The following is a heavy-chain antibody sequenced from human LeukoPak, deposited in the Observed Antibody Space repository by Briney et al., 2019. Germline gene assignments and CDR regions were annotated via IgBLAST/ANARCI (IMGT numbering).Heavy chain of an antibody. J-gene: IGHJ4*02. D-gene: IGHD1-14*01. CDR2: ISGSGGST. CDR1: GFTFSSYA. Sequence: GGSLRLSCAASGFTFSSYAMSWVRQAPGKGLEWVSAISGSGGSTYYADSVKGRFTISRDNSKNTLYLQMNSLRAEDTAVYYCAKDIRSRRVGNLILDYWGQGTLVTVSS. V-gene: IGHV3-23*01. CDR3: AKDIRSRRVGNLILDY.